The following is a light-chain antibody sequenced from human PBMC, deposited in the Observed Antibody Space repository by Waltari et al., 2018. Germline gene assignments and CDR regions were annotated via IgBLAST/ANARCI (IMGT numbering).Light chain of an antibody. V-gene: IGLV7-46*01. CDR1: PGPVTRTHY. Sequence: QAVVTQESSLTVSPGGTVTLTCASRPGPVTRTHYPYWFQQKPGQDPTTLIYDSTNRHSWTPARFSASLLGGKAALTLSGAQPEDEADYYCLLAYGGARVFGGGTKLTVL. J-gene: IGLJ3*02. CDR3: LLAYGGARV. CDR2: DST.